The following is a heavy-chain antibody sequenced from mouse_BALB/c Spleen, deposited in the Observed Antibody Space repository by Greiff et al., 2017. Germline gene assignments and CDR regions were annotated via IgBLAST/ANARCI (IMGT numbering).Heavy chain of an antibody. J-gene: IGHJ4*01. V-gene: IGHV5-6-5*01. CDR1: GFTFSSYA. Sequence: EVKLMESGGGLVKPGGSLKLSCAASGFTFSSYAMSWVRQTPEKRLEWVASISSGGSTYYPDSVKGRFTISRDNARNILYLQMSSLRSEDTAMYYCARRMITTRDYYAMDYWGQGTSVTVSS. CDR2: ISSGGST. D-gene: IGHD2-4*01. CDR3: ARRMITTRDYYAMDY.